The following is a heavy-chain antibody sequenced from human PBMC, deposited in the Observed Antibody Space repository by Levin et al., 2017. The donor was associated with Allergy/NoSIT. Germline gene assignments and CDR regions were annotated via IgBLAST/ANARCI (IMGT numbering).Heavy chain of an antibody. V-gene: IGHV4-59*01. CDR3: ARGTTTLDHFDP. D-gene: IGHD1/OR15-1a*01. Sequence: SQTLSLTCTVSGGSIDSYSWNWIRQPPGKGLEWIGYIYYSGSTNSNPSLKSRVTISLDTSRTQFSLELSSVTAADTAVYYCARGTTTLDHFDPWGQGTLVTVSS. CDR2: IYYSGST. CDR1: GGSIDSYS. J-gene: IGHJ5*02.